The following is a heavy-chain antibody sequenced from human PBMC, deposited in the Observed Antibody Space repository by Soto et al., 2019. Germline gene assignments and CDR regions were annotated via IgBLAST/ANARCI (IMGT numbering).Heavy chain of an antibody. V-gene: IGHV3-21*01. CDR2: ISSSSSYI. J-gene: IGHJ4*02. CDR1: GFTFSSYS. CDR3: AREIRVSSWPFDY. D-gene: IGHD6-13*01. Sequence: EVQLVESGGGLVKPGGSLRLSCAASGFTFSSYSMNWVRQAPGKGLEWVSSISSSSSYIYYADSVKGRFTISRDNAKNSLYLQMNSLRAEDTAGYYCAREIRVSSWPFDYWGQGTLVTVSS.